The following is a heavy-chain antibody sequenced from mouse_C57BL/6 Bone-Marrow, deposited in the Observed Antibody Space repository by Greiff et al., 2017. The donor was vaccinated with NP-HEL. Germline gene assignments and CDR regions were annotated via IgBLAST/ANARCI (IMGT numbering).Heavy chain of an antibody. CDR2: INPGSGGT. CDR3: ARWGGIHLGY. V-gene: IGHV1-54*01. CDR1: GYAFTNYL. D-gene: IGHD5-2*01. J-gene: IGHJ2*01. Sequence: QVQLQQSGAELVRPGTSVKVSCKASGYAFTNYLIEWVKQRPGQGLEWIGVINPGSGGTNYNEKFKGKATLTADKSSSTAYMQLSSLTSEDSAVYFCARWGGIHLGYWGQGTTLTVSS.